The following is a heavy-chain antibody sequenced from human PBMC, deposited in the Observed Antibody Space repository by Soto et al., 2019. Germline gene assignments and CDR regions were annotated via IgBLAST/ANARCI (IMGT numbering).Heavy chain of an antibody. CDR1: GFSFSYYA. D-gene: IGHD4-17*01. CDR2: ISYDGSNK. CDR3: AKTGRDYGDSPNDY. J-gene: IGHJ4*02. V-gene: IGHV3-30*18. Sequence: QVQLMESGGGVVQPGRSLRLSCAASGFSFSYYAMHWVRRAPGKGLEWVALISYDGSNKFYADSVKGRFTISRDNSKNTRYLQMNGLRTEDTAVYYCAKTGRDYGDSPNDYWGRGTLVTVSS.